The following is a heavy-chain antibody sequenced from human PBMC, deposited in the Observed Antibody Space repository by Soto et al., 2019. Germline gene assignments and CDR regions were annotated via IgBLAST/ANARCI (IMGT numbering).Heavy chain of an antibody. CDR2: ISGSGGST. CDR3: AKEIGSECLVAGRTYY. D-gene: IGHD6-19*01. V-gene: IGHV3-23*01. Sequence: PGGSLRLSCAASGFTFSSYAMSWVRQAPGKGLEWVSAISGSGGSTYYADSVKGRFTISRDNSKNTLYLQMNSLRAEDTAVYYCAKEIGSECLVAGRTYYWGQGTLVTVSS. CDR1: GFTFSSYA. J-gene: IGHJ4*02.